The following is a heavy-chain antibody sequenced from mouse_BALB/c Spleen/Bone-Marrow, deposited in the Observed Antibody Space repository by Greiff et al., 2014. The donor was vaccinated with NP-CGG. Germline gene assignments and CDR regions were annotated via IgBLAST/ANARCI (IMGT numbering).Heavy chain of an antibody. CDR2: INPYNDGT. V-gene: IGHV1-14*01. D-gene: IGHD2-3*01. J-gene: IGHJ2*01. Sequence: VQLQQSGPEQVKPGASVKVSCKASGYTFTAYVMHWVKQKPGQGLEWIGYINPYNDGTNYNEKFKGKATLTSDISSSTANMELSSLTSEDSAVYYCAREGWLLRFDYWGQGTTLTVSS. CDR3: AREGWLLRFDY. CDR1: GYTFTAYV.